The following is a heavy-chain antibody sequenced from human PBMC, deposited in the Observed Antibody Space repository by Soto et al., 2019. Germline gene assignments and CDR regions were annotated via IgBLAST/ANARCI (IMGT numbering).Heavy chain of an antibody. D-gene: IGHD3-22*01. V-gene: IGHV4-59*01. J-gene: IGHJ5*02. CDR2: IYYSGST. Sequence: SETLSLTCTVSGGSISSYYWSWIRQPPGKGLDWIGYIYYSGSTNYNPSLKSRVTISVDTSKNQFSLKLSSVTAADTAVYYCARGRNTYYYDSSGYNPLNWFDPWGQGTLVTVS. CDR1: GGSISSYY. CDR3: ARGRNTYYYDSSGYNPLNWFDP.